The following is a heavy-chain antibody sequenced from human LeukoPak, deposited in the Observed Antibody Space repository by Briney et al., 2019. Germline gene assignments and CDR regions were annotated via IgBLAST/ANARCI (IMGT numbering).Heavy chain of an antibody. CDR1: GFTFSSYG. D-gene: IGHD3-22*01. CDR2: ISYDGSNK. V-gene: IGHV3-30*18. CDR3: AKDWYYYDSSGHSHFDY. J-gene: IGHJ4*02. Sequence: PGGSLRLSCAASGFTFSSYGMHWVRQAPGKGLEWVAVISYDGSNKYYADSVKGRFTISRDNSKNTLYLQMNSLRAEDTAVYYCAKDWYYYDSSGHSHFDYWGQGTLVTVSS.